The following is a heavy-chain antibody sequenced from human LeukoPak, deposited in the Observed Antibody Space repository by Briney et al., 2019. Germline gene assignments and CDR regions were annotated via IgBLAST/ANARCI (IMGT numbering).Heavy chain of an antibody. CDR3: ARHVLLWFGELPECWSDP. D-gene: IGHD3-10*01. Sequence: SETLSLTCTVSGGSISSYYWSWIRQPPGKGLEWIGYIYYSGSTNYNPSLKSRVTISVDTSKNQFSLKLSSVTAADTAVYYCARHVLLWFGELPECWSDPWGQGTLVTVSS. V-gene: IGHV4-59*01. J-gene: IGHJ5*02. CDR2: IYYSGST. CDR1: GGSISSYY.